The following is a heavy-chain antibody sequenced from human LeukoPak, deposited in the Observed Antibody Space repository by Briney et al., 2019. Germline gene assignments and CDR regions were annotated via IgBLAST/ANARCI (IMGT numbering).Heavy chain of an antibody. Sequence: PSETLSLTCAVYGGSFSSYYWNWIRQPPGKGLEWIAEINHSGATNYNPSLKSRVTISVDRSKNQFSLKLSSVTAADTAVYYCARGGGYSSSWYGYYYYYYMDVWGKGTTVTVSS. CDR2: INHSGAT. D-gene: IGHD6-13*01. V-gene: IGHV4-34*01. CDR1: GGSFSSYY. J-gene: IGHJ6*03. CDR3: ARGGGYSSSWYGYYYYYYMDV.